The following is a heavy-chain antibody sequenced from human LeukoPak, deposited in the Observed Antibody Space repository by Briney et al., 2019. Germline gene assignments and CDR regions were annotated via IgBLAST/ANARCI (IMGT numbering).Heavy chain of an antibody. Sequence: ASVKVSCKASGYTFTSYGISWVRQAPGQGLEWMGWISAHNGNTNYAQKLQGRVTMTTDTSTSTAYMELRSLRSDDTAVYYCARGDDFWSGYFQTPMDYWGQGTLVTVSS. CDR3: ARGDDFWSGYFQTPMDY. CDR1: GYTFTSYG. D-gene: IGHD3-3*01. J-gene: IGHJ4*02. V-gene: IGHV1-18*01. CDR2: ISAHNGNT.